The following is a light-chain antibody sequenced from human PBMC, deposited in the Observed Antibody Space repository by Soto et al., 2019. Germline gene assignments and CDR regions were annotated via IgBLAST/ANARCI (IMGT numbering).Light chain of an antibody. CDR1: QSVSSY. J-gene: IGKJ3*01. CDR2: DAS. V-gene: IGKV3-11*01. CDR3: QQRSNWPPEVT. Sequence: EIVLTQSPATLSLSPGERATLSCRASQSVSSYLAWYQQKPDQAPRLLIYDASNRATGIPARFSGSVSGTDFTLTIGSIEAEDFAVYYCQQRSNWPPEVTFGPGTKVDIK.